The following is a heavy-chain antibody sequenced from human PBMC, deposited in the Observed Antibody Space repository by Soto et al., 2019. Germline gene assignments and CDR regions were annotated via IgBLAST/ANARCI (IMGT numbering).Heavy chain of an antibody. J-gene: IGHJ6*02. Sequence: ASVKVSCKASGYTFTSYGISWVRQAPGQGLEWMGWISAYNGNTNYAQKLQGRVTMTTDTSTSTAYMELRSLRSDDTAVYYCARSPQELVDYYYYYYGMDVWGQGTTVTVSS. CDR3: ARSPQELVDYYYYYYGMDV. V-gene: IGHV1-18*01. D-gene: IGHD6-6*01. CDR2: ISAYNGNT. CDR1: GYTFTSYG.